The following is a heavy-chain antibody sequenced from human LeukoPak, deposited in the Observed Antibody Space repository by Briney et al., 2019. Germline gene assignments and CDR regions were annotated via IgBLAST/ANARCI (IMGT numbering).Heavy chain of an antibody. CDR3: ARETMVRGVITDDY. CDR2: IYYSGST. CDR1: GGSISSYY. D-gene: IGHD3-10*01. J-gene: IGHJ4*02. V-gene: IGHV4-59*01. Sequence: PSGTLSLTCTASGGSISSYYWSWIRQPPGKGLEWMGDIYYSGSTNYNPSLKSRVPISVETSKHQFSLKLSSVTAADTAVYYCARETMVRGVITDDYWGQGTLVAVSS.